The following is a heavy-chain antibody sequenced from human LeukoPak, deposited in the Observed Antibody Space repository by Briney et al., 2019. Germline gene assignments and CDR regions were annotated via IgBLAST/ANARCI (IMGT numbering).Heavy chain of an antibody. V-gene: IGHV5-51*01. D-gene: IGHD6-6*01. CDR3: ATRPRGAARRENAFDI. CDR1: GYSFTSYW. J-gene: IGHJ3*02. Sequence: GESLKISCKGSGYSFTSYWIGWVRQMPGKGLEWMGIIYPGDSDTRYSPSFQGQVTISADKSISTAYLQWSSLKASDTAMYYCATRPRGAARRENAFDIWGQGTMVTVSS. CDR2: IYPGDSDT.